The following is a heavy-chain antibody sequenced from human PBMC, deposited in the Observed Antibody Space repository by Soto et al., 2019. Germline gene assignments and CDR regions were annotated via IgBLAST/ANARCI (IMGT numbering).Heavy chain of an antibody. CDR1: GGTFSNYA. CDR2: IIPIVGTG. Sequence: QVQLVQSGAEVRKPGSSVTVSCKASGGTFSNYAISWVRQAPGQGLEWMGGIIPIVGTGSYAQKFQGRVTMTADEPTTTAYMELSSLRFEDTAVYYCARVVILVPTASTHYYYHMDGWGPGTTVTVSS. J-gene: IGHJ6*02. CDR3: ARVVILVPTASTHYYYHMDG. V-gene: IGHV1-69*01. D-gene: IGHD2-2*01.